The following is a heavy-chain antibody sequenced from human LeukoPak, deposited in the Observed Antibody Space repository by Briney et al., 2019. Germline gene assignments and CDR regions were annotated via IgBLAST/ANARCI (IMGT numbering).Heavy chain of an antibody. CDR1: GGTFSSYA. Sequence: SVKVPCKASGGTFSSYAISWVRQAPGQGLEWMGRIIPIFGTANYAQKFQGRVTITTDESTSTAYMELSSLRSEDTAVYYCARDDDSSGYYFDYWGQGTLVTVSS. J-gene: IGHJ4*02. D-gene: IGHD3-22*01. CDR2: IIPIFGTA. CDR3: ARDDDSSGYYFDY. V-gene: IGHV1-69*05.